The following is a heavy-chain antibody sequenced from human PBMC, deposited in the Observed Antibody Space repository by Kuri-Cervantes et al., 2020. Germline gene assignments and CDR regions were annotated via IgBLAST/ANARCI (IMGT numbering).Heavy chain of an antibody. D-gene: IGHD5-12*01. CDR1: GYIFTAYY. CDR2: INPSGGST. CDR3: ARDLRPIVAPLNYYYGMDV. J-gene: IGHJ6*02. V-gene: IGHV1-46*01. Sequence: ASVKVSCKASGYIFTAYYIHWVRQAPGQGLEWMGIINPSGGSTSYAQKFQGRVTMTRDTSTSTVYMELSSLRSEDTAVYYCARDLRPIVAPLNYYYGMDVWGQGTTVTVSS.